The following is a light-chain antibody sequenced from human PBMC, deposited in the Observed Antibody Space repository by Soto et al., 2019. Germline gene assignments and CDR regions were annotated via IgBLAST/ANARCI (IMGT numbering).Light chain of an antibody. J-gene: IGLJ1*01. V-gene: IGLV2-14*01. Sequence: QSALTQPASVSGSPGQSITISCTGTSSDVGIYNYVSWYQQHPGKAPKLMIYQVTNRPSGVSNRFSGSKSGNTASLTISGLQAEDEADYYCSSYTGSTKYVFGTGTKV. CDR1: SSDVGIYNY. CDR3: SSYTGSTKYV. CDR2: QVT.